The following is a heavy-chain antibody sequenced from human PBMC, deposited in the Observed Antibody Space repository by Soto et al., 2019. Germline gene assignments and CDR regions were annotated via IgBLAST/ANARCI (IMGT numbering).Heavy chain of an antibody. CDR3: ARREAVTAAPFDR. CDR2: VSPAGSDF. D-gene: IGHD6-19*01. J-gene: IGHJ4*02. V-gene: IGHV5-51*01. CDR1: GYSFTNYW. Sequence: EVQLLQSGAEVKEPGESLKISCKASGYSFTNYWIGWVRQTGDKGLEWLAVVSPAGSDFRYSPSFQGQVTISVDKSITTAYLQWNSLKASDTAMYYCARREAVTAAPFDRWGQGPLVTVSS.